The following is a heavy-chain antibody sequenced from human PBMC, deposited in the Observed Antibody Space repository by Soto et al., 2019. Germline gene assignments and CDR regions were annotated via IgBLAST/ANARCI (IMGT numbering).Heavy chain of an antibody. D-gene: IGHD3-10*01. CDR2: IFHDGTA. CDR1: GVSISSGNW. Sequence: SETLSLTRAVSGVSISSGNWWTWVRQTPQRGLEYIGEIFHDGTANYYPSFERRVAISVDTSKNQFSLKLTSVTAADTAIYFCARLVYDTRLNYMYFDFWGQGALVTVSS. V-gene: IGHV4-4*02. CDR3: ARLVYDTRLNYMYFDF. J-gene: IGHJ4*02.